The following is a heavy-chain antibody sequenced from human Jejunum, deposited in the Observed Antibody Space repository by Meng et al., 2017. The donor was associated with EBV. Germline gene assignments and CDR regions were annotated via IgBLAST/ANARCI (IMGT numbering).Heavy chain of an antibody. Sequence: QGQLKESGPGLVKPSGPLSLTCAVSTDFISSYEWWSWVRQPPGKGLEWLGEINQVGSTYYNPSLKSRVTISIDTSKRQFSLRLNSMTAADTAVYYCARASSERLLDYWGQGTLVTVSS. D-gene: IGHD1-14*01. V-gene: IGHV4-4*02. CDR3: ARASSERLLDY. CDR1: TDFISSYEW. CDR2: INQVGST. J-gene: IGHJ4*02.